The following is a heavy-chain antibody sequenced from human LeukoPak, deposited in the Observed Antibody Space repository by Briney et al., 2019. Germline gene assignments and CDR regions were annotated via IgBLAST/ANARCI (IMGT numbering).Heavy chain of an antibody. CDR3: ARRYCSSTSCYFHFDY. D-gene: IGHD2-2*01. J-gene: IGHJ4*02. CDR2: INHSGST. V-gene: IGHV4-34*01. Sequence: PSETLSLTCAVYGGSFSGYYWSWIRQPPGKGLEWIGEINHSGSTNYNPSLKSRVTISVDTSKNQFSLKLSSVTAADTAVYYCARRYCSSTSCYFHFDYWGQGTLVTVSS. CDR1: GGSFSGYY.